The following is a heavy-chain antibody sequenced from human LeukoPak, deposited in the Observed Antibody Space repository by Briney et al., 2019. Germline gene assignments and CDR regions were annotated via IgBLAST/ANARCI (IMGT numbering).Heavy chain of an antibody. CDR1: GFTVSSNY. Sequence: GGSLRLSCAASGFTVSSNYMSRVRQAPGRGLEWVSAISSSGGSTNYADSVKGRFTISRDNSKNTLHLQMNSLRPDDTAVYYCANTYDFWSGYYLGWGQGTLVTVSS. V-gene: IGHV3-23*01. J-gene: IGHJ4*02. CDR3: ANTYDFWSGYYLG. D-gene: IGHD3-3*01. CDR2: ISSSGGST.